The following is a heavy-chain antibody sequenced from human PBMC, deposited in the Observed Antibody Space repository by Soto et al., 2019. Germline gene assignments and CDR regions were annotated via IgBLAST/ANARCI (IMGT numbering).Heavy chain of an antibody. D-gene: IGHD3-16*02. Sequence: SGPTLVKPTQTLTLTCTFSGFSLSTSGVGVGWIRQPPGKALEWLALIYWDDDKRYSPSLKGRLTITKDASKNQVVLTMTNMDPVDTATYYCAHAPLGDYMITFGGVIAPFDYWGQGTLVTVSS. CDR1: GFSLSTSGVG. J-gene: IGHJ4*02. CDR2: IYWDDDK. CDR3: AHAPLGDYMITFGGVIAPFDY. V-gene: IGHV2-5*02.